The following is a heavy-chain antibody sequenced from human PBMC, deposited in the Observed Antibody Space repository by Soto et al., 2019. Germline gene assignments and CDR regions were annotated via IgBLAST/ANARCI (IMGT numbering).Heavy chain of an antibody. CDR1: GFTFSSYA. CDR3: ARAPRRNWNDVNWFDP. J-gene: IGHJ5*02. V-gene: IGHV3-30-3*01. Sequence: QVQLVESGGGVVQPGRSLRLSCAASGFTFSSYAMHWVRQAPGKGLEWVAVISYDGSNKYYADSVKGRFTISRDNSKNTLYLQKNSLRAEDTAVYYCARAPRRNWNDVNWFDPWGQGTLVTVSS. D-gene: IGHD1-1*01. CDR2: ISYDGSNK.